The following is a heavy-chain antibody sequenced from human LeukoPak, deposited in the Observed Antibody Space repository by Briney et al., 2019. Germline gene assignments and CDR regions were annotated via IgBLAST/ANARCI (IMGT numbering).Heavy chain of an antibody. J-gene: IGHJ4*02. CDR2: INPNGGGT. D-gene: IGHD6-19*01. CDR3: ARDSGSGTSLDY. V-gene: IGHV1-2*02. Sequence: GASVKVSCKASGYTFTGYYMHWVRQAPGQGLEWMGWINPNGGGTNYAQKFQGRVTMTRDTSISTACMELSRLRSDDTAVYYCARDSGSGTSLDYWGQGTLVTVSS. CDR1: GYTFTGYY.